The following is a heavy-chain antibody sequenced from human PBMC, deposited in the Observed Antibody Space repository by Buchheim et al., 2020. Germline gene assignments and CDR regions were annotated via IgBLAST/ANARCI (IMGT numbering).Heavy chain of an antibody. CDR3: ARHVGYSSGQYFDY. J-gene: IGHJ4*02. Sequence: QLQLQESGPGLVKPSETLSLTCTVSGGSISSSSYYWGWIRQPPGKGLEWIRSIYYTGSTYYNPSLKSRVTISVDTSKNPFSLKLSSVTAADTAVYYCARHVGYSSGQYFDYWGQGTL. CDR2: IYYTGST. D-gene: IGHD6-19*01. V-gene: IGHV4-39*01. CDR1: GGSISSSSYY.